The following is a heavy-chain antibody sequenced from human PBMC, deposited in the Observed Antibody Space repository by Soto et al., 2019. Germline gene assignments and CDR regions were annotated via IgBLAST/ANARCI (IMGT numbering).Heavy chain of an antibody. CDR2: IDPSDSQT. CDR3: ARHRGKHGRGDRGVIITDAFAS. J-gene: IGHJ3*02. Sequence: PGESLTIPCKVSEENFACYCITLVRQPQGKGLEWMGRIDPSDSQTYYSPSFRGHVTISVTKSITTVFLQWSSLKASDTAMYYCARHRGKHGRGDRGVIITDAFASWGQGTMVTVSS. D-gene: IGHD3-10*01. V-gene: IGHV5-10-1*01. CDR1: EENFACYC.